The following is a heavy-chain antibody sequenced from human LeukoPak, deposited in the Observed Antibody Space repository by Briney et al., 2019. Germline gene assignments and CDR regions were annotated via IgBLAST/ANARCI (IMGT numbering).Heavy chain of an antibody. D-gene: IGHD3-22*01. CDR2: ISYDGSNK. Sequence: PGGSLRLSCAASGFTFSSYGMHWVRQAPGKGLEWVAVISYDGSNKYYADSVKGRFTISRDNSKNTLYLQMNSLRAEDTAVYYCAKDLSYYDSSGLDYWGQGTLVTVSS. V-gene: IGHV3-30*18. J-gene: IGHJ4*02. CDR3: AKDLSYYDSSGLDY. CDR1: GFTFSSYG.